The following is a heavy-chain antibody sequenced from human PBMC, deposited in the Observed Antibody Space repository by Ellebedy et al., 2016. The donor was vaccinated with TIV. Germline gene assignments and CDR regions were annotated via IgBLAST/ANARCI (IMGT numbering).Heavy chain of an antibody. V-gene: IGHV5-51*01. D-gene: IGHD3-22*01. Sequence: KVSXXGSGYSFTSYWIGWVRQMPGKGLEWMGIIYPGDSDTRYSPSFQGQVTISADKSISTAYLQWSSLKASDTAMYYCAGTESSGYEYFQHWGQGTLVTVSS. CDR3: AGTESSGYEYFQH. J-gene: IGHJ1*01. CDR1: GYSFTSYW. CDR2: IYPGDSDT.